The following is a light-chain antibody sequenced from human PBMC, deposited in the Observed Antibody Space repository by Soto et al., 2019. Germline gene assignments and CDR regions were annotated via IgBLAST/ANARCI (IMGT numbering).Light chain of an antibody. CDR2: AAS. Sequence: DIQMTQSPSSLSASVGDRVTITCRASQGISNYLAWYQQKPGKVPKLLICAASTLQSGVPSRFSGSGSWTDFTLTISSLQPEDVATSYCQKYNSASLTVGGGTKVEIK. CDR1: QGISNY. V-gene: IGKV1-27*01. J-gene: IGKJ4*01. CDR3: QKYNSASLT.